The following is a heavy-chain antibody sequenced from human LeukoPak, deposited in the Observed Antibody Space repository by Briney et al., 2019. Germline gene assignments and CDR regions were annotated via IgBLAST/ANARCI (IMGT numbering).Heavy chain of an antibody. D-gene: IGHD5-18*01. Sequence: GGSLRLSCAASGFTFSSYSMNRVRQAPGQGLEWVSYISSSSSTIYYADSVKGRFTISRDNAKNSLYLQMSSLRAEDTAVYYCARVPGFDTAMVKGVYYYMDVWGKGTTVTVSS. J-gene: IGHJ6*03. CDR2: ISSSSSTI. CDR3: ARVPGFDTAMVKGVYYYMDV. CDR1: GFTFSSYS. V-gene: IGHV3-48*01.